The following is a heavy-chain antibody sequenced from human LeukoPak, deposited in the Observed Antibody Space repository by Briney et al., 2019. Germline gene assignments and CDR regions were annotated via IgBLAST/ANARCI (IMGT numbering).Heavy chain of an antibody. CDR1: GDKLATYW. V-gene: IGHV5-51*01. Sequence: GESLKISCKGSGDKLATYWIGWVRQLPGKGLEWMGIIYLSDSDTRYSPSFQGQVTISADKSISTAFLQWSSLKASDTAMYYCARHQSDYYDSSGYYYVGWFDSWGQGTLVTVSS. CDR2: IYLSDSDT. J-gene: IGHJ5*01. D-gene: IGHD3-22*01. CDR3: ARHQSDYYDSSGYYYVGWFDS.